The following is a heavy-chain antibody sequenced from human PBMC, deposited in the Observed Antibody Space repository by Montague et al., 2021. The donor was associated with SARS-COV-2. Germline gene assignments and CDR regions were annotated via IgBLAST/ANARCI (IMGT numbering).Heavy chain of an antibody. CDR2: ISSSSSYI. V-gene: IGHV3-21*01. CDR3: ARDSFVVVPAASNYYYYYGMDV. J-gene: IGHJ6*02. CDR1: GFTFSSYS. D-gene: IGHD2-2*01. Sequence: SLRLSCAASGFTFSSYSMNWVRQAPGKGLEWVSSISSSSSYIYYADSVKGRFTISRDNAKNSLYLQMNSLRAEDTAVYYCARDSFVVVPAASNYYYYYGMDVWGQGTTVTVSS.